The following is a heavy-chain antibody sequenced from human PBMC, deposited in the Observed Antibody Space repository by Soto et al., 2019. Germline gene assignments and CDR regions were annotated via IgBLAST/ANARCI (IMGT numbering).Heavy chain of an antibody. CDR2: IDPSDSYT. CDR3: ARHYYYDSSGYYYYYGMDV. V-gene: IGHV5-10-1*01. D-gene: IGHD3-22*01. Sequence: GESLKISCKGSGYSFTSYWISWVRQIPGKGLGWMGRIDPSDSYTNYSPSFQGHVTISADKSISTAYLQWSSLEASDTAMYYCARHYYYDSSGYYYYYGMDVWGQGTTVTVSS. J-gene: IGHJ6*02. CDR1: GYSFTSYW.